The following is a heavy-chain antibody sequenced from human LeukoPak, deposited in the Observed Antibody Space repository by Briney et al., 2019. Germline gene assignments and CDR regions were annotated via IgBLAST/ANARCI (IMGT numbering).Heavy chain of an antibody. Sequence: ASVKVSCKASGYTFTSYGINWVRQAPGQGLKWMGWINTYNGNTNYAQNLQGRVTLTTDTSTTTAYMELRSLRSDDTAVYYCARDRTASGTRGLWGRPQLGPDAFDIWGQGTMVTVSS. V-gene: IGHV1-18*04. J-gene: IGHJ3*02. D-gene: IGHD3-10*01. CDR3: ARDRTASGTRGLWGRPQLGPDAFDI. CDR1: GYTFTSYG. CDR2: INTYNGNT.